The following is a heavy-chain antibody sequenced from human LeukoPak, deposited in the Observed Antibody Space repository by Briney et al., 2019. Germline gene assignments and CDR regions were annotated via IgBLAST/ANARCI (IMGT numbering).Heavy chain of an antibody. J-gene: IGHJ3*02. CDR1: GYTFTGYY. V-gene: IGHV1-2*02. Sequence: GASVEVSCKASGYTFTGYYMHWVRQAPGQGLEWMGWINPNSGGTNYAQKFQGRVTMTRDTSISTAYMELSRLRSDDTAVYYCATQDCSSTSCYSGDAFDIWGQGTMVTVSS. D-gene: IGHD2-2*02. CDR2: INPNSGGT. CDR3: ATQDCSSTSCYSGDAFDI.